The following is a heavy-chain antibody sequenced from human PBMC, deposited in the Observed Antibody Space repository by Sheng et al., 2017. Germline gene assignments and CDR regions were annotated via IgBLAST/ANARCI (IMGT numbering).Heavy chain of an antibody. V-gene: IGHV3-30*02. CDR3: VKVLRLLEWHDMDL. CDR2: IRYDGSDS. J-gene: IGHJ6*03. Sequence: QVQLVESGGGVVQPGGSLRLSCAASGFTFSSYGMHWVRQPPGKGPEWVAFIRYDGSDSNYADSVKGRFTVSRDNSKNTLYLQMDNLRREDTAVYYCVKVLRLLEWHDMDLWDKGTSVTVSS. D-gene: IGHD3-3*01. CDR1: GFTFSSYG.